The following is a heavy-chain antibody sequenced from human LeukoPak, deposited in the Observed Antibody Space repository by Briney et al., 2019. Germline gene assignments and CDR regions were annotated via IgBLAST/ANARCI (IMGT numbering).Heavy chain of an antibody. Sequence: PSETLSLTCTVSDGSVSSSSYYWGWIRQPPGKGLEWIGNIYYSGSTYYNPSLKSRVTISVDTSKNQFSLKLNSVTAADTALYYCARRIVTTRGNWFDPWGQGTLVIVSS. J-gene: IGHJ5*02. D-gene: IGHD4-11*01. CDR3: ARRIVTTRGNWFDP. CDR1: DGSVSSSSYY. V-gene: IGHV4-39*01. CDR2: IYYSGST.